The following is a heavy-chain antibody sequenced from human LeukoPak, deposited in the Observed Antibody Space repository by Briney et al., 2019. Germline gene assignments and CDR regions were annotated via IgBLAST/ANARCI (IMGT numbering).Heavy chain of an antibody. CDR2: ISYDGTHK. D-gene: IGHD4-17*01. V-gene: IGHV3-30*04. Sequence: GGSLRLSCAASGFTFNSYAMHWVRQAPGKGLEWVAFISYDGTHKYYADSVKGRFTVSRDNSKNTLYLQMNSLGAEDTALYYCARARSTVTTTGGGFDYWGQGTLVTVSS. J-gene: IGHJ4*02. CDR1: GFTFNSYA. CDR3: ARARSTVTTTGGGFDY.